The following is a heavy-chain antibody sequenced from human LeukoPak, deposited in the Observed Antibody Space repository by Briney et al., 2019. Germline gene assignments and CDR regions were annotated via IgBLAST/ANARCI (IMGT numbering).Heavy chain of an antibody. CDR2: LRSTDSTT. CDR1: GFIVSCCS. CDR3: AKDVNSGYDQHSSFDY. J-gene: IGHJ4*02. D-gene: IGHD5-12*01. V-gene: IGHV3-48*04. Sequence: GGSLRLSCVLSGFIVSCCSMNWVSQAPGKGREWISYLRSTDSTTYYAASVKGRFTISRDIAKNSLYLQMNSLRAEDTAVYYCAKDVNSGYDQHSSFDYWGQGTLVTASS.